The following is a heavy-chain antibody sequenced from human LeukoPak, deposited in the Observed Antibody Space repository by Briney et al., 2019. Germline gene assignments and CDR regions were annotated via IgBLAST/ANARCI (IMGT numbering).Heavy chain of an antibody. Sequence: GGSLRLSCAASALTFSAYEMNWVRQAPGKGLEWLSYISSSGDTIYYADSVKGRFTISRNNAKNSLYLQMSSLRAEDTAVYYCARDRLLHFWGQGTLVTVSS. V-gene: IGHV3-48*03. CDR2: ISSSGDTI. D-gene: IGHD6-6*01. CDR1: ALTFSAYE. CDR3: ARDRLLHF. J-gene: IGHJ4*02.